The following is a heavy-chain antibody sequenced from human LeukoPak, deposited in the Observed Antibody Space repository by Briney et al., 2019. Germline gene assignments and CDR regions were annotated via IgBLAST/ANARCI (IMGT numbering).Heavy chain of an antibody. CDR1: GFTFSSYG. Sequence: GGSLRLSCAASGFTFSSYGMHWVRQAPGRGLEWVSAISGSRPTTYYADSVKGRFTISRDNSKNTLYLQMNSLRAEDTAVYYCARAMVRGVITYDYWGQGTLVTVSS. CDR2: ISGSRPTT. V-gene: IGHV3-NL1*01. D-gene: IGHD3-10*01. CDR3: ARAMVRGVITYDY. J-gene: IGHJ4*02.